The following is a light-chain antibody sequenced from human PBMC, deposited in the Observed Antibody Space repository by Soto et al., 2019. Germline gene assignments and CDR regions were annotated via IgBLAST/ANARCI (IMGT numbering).Light chain of an antibody. CDR2: GVT. CDR1: TNDVGGYNY. CDR3: SSYTSSSTWV. J-gene: IGLJ3*02. Sequence: QSALTQPASVSGSPGQSITISCSGTTNDVGGYNYVSWYQQHPGKAPKLLIYGVTDRPSGVSSRFSGSKSGNAASLTISGLQAEDEGDYYCSSYTSSSTWVFGGGTKLTVL. V-gene: IGLV2-14*03.